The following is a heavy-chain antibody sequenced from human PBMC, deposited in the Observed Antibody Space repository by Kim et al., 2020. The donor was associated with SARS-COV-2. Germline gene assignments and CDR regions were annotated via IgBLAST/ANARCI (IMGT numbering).Heavy chain of an antibody. D-gene: IGHD2-15*01. Sequence: GGSLRLSCAASGFTFSSYNIHWVRQVPGKGLEWVAVILNDGSYRHYGDSVKGRFTISRDNSKNTLYLQMNSLRAEDTAVYSCARDWGGSGGYYHYAMDV. V-gene: IGHV3-33*01. CDR1: GFTFSSYN. J-gene: IGHJ6*01. CDR3: ARDWGGSGGYYHYAMDV. CDR2: ILNDGSYR.